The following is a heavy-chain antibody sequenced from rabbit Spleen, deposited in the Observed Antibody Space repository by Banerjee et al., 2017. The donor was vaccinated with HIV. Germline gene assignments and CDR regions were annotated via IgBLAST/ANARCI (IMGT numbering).Heavy chain of an antibody. CDR1: GVSFSSSSY. Sequence: QSLEESGGDLVKPGASLTLTCTASGVSFSSSSYMCWVRQAPGKGLEWIACIDAGYRGNTYYASWAKGRFTISKTSSTTVTLQMTSLTAADTATYFCARDGVGGSYFALWGQGTLVTVS. D-gene: IGHD8-1*01. J-gene: IGHJ6*01. CDR2: IDAGYRGNT. V-gene: IGHV1S40*01. CDR3: ARDGVGGSYFAL.